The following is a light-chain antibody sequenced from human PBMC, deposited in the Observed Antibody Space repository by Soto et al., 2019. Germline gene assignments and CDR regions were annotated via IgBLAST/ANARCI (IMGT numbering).Light chain of an antibody. J-gene: IGKJ2*01. CDR2: EAS. Sequence: EIVLTQSPATLSLSPGERATLSCRASQSVSSDLAWYQQKPGQAPRLLIYEASNRATGIPARFSASGSGTDFTLTISSLEPEDFAVYYCQQRSNWPPYTFGQGTKLEIK. CDR3: QQRSNWPPYT. V-gene: IGKV3-11*01. CDR1: QSVSSD.